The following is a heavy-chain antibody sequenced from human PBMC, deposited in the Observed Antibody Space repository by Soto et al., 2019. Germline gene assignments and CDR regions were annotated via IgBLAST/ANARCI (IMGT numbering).Heavy chain of an antibody. CDR3: ARVFYFFGGVFYGLCSPP. V-gene: IGHV3-21*01. CDR2: ISSSSSYI. Sequence: ESGGGLVKPGGSLRLSCAASGFTFSSYSMNWVRQAPGKGLEWVSSISSSSSYIYYADSVKGRFTISRDNAKNSLYLQMTSLGAEDRSVYYGARVFYFFGGVFYGLCSPPGGQGPLAPVP. J-gene: IGHJ4*02. CDR1: GFTFSSYS. D-gene: IGHD3-16*01.